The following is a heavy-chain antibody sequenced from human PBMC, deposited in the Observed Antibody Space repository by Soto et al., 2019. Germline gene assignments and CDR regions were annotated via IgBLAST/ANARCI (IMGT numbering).Heavy chain of an antibody. D-gene: IGHD1-1*01. V-gene: IGHV1-69*01. CDR1: GGTFSSYA. Sequence: QVQLVQSGAEVKKPGSSVKVSCTASGGTFSSYAISWVRQAPGQGLEWMGGIMPIFGTANYAQKFQGRVTITADESKSTAYMELSSLRSEDTAVYYCARSGLPLGVQLSWFDYWGQGTLVTVSS. CDR3: ARSGLPLGVQLSWFDY. CDR2: IMPIFGTA. J-gene: IGHJ4*02.